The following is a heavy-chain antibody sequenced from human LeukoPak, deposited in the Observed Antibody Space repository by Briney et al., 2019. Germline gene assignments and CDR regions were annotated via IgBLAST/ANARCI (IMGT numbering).Heavy chain of an antibody. Sequence: GRSLRLSCAASGFTFSSYSMHWVRQAPGKGLEWVAVIWYDGSNKYYADSVKGRFTISRDNSKNTLYLQMNSLRAEDTAVYYCARDRNFWSGYRPGGYYYYYMDVWGKGTTVTVSS. CDR1: GFTFSSYS. D-gene: IGHD3-3*01. CDR3: ARDRNFWSGYRPGGYYYYYMDV. V-gene: IGHV3-33*01. J-gene: IGHJ6*03. CDR2: IWYDGSNK.